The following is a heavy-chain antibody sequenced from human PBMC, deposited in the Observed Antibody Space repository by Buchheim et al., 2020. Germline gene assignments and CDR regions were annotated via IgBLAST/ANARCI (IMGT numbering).Heavy chain of an antibody. CDR1: GFTFSSYA. CDR3: AKGRGVGADLYYYGMDV. V-gene: IGHV3-30-3*01. J-gene: IGHJ6*02. Sequence: QVQLVESGGGVVQPGRSLRLSCAASGFTFSSYAMHWVRQAPGKGLEWVAVISYDGSNKYYADSVKGRFTISRDNSKNTLYLQMNSLRAEDTAVYYCAKGRGVGADLYYYGMDVWGQGTT. D-gene: IGHD1-26*01. CDR2: ISYDGSNK.